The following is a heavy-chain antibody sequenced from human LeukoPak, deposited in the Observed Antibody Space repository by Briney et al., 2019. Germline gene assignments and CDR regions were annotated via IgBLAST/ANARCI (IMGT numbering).Heavy chain of an antibody. D-gene: IGHD6-6*01. CDR1: GFTVSNNY. Sequence: PGGSLRLSCAASGFTVSNNYMRWVRQAPGKGLEWVSLIYSGGATFYADAVKGRFTISRDGSKNTLYLQMYSLRAEDTAVYYCARDPPAVAANTYGWGQGTLVTVSS. J-gene: IGHJ4*02. CDR3: ARDPPAVAANTYG. V-gene: IGHV3-66*01. CDR2: IYSGGAT.